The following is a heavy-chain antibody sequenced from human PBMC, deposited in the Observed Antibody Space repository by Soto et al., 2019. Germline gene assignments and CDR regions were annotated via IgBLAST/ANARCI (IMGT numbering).Heavy chain of an antibody. CDR3: ARYHCTTTTCYYFDY. V-gene: IGHV4-59*11. CDR1: GGSISGHY. J-gene: IGHJ4*02. CDR2: IYGSGSS. D-gene: IGHD2-2*01. Sequence: QVQLQESGPGLVKPSETLSLTCTVSGGSISGHYWSWIRQPPGKGLEWIGYIYGSGSSNYNPSLKSRVTISVDTTKNQLSLKLNSVTAADVAVYYCARYHCTTTTCYYFDYWGQGTLVTVSS.